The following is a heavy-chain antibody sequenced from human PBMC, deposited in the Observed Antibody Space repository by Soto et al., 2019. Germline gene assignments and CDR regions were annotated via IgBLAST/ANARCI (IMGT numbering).Heavy chain of an antibody. J-gene: IGHJ4*02. D-gene: IGHD5-18*01. Sequence: GGSLRLSCAASGFTFDDYVMHWVRQAPGKGLEWVSGISWNSGSIGYADSVKGRFTISRDNAKNSLYLQMNSLRAEDTALYYCAKDYSRIEPVYYFDYWGQGTLVTVSS. CDR2: ISWNSGSI. CDR3: AKDYSRIEPVYYFDY. CDR1: GFTFDDYV. V-gene: IGHV3-9*01.